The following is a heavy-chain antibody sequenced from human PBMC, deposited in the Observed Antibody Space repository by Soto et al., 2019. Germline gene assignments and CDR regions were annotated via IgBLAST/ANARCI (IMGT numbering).Heavy chain of an antibody. Sequence: SETLSLTCTVSGGSISSYYWSWIRQPPGKGLEWIGYIYYSGSTNYNPSLKSRVTISVDTSKNQFSLKLSSVTAADTAVYYCARVALQTSLYSSSWPLYYFDYWGQGTLVTVS. CDR2: IYYSGST. CDR3: ARVALQTSLYSSSWPLYYFDY. V-gene: IGHV4-59*01. J-gene: IGHJ4*02. CDR1: GGSISSYY. D-gene: IGHD6-13*01.